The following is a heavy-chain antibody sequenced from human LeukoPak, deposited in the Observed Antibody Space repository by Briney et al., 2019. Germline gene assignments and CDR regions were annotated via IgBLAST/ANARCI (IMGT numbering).Heavy chain of an antibody. D-gene: IGHD3-9*01. CDR1: GFTFTSSA. Sequence: SVKVSCKASGFTFTSSAVQWVRQARGQRLEWIGWIVVGSGNTNYAQKFQERVTITRDMSTSTAYMELSSLRSEDTAVYYCAATSYDILTGYYNLNFDYWGQGTLVTVSS. CDR2: IVVGSGNT. CDR3: AATSYDILTGYYNLNFDY. J-gene: IGHJ4*02. V-gene: IGHV1-58*01.